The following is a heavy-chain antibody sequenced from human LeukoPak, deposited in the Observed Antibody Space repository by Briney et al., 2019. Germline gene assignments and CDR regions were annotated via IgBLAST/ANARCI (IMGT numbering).Heavy chain of an antibody. Sequence: GGSLRLSYTASGFTFDSYPVTWVLQAPGKGLEWVSLISGGGSFTLYSDSVKGRFVISRDNARNSLYLQMSSLRVDDTAIYYCGRGGDFGLDTDYWGQGNVVTVSS. CDR1: GFTFDSYP. V-gene: IGHV3-21*01. D-gene: IGHD3/OR15-3a*01. J-gene: IGHJ4*02. CDR3: GRGGDFGLDTDY. CDR2: ISGGGSFT.